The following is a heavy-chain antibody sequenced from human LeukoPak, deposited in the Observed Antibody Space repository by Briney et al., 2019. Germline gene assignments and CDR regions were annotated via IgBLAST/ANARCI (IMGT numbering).Heavy chain of an antibody. J-gene: IGHJ4*02. CDR2: IIPIFGTA. CDR3: ARVMTDGYNYVMWDY. Sequence: ASVKVSCKASGGTFSSYAISWVRQAPGQGLEWMGGIIPIFGTANYAQKFQGRVTITADESTSTAYMELSSLRSEDAAVYYCARVMTDGYNYVMWDYWGQGTLVTVSS. D-gene: IGHD5-24*01. CDR1: GGTFSSYA. V-gene: IGHV1-69*13.